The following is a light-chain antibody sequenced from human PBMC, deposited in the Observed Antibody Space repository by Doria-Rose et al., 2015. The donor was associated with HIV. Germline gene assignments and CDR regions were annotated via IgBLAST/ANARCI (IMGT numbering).Light chain of an antibody. J-gene: IGKJ5*01. CDR3: HQYNNWPT. V-gene: IGKV3-15*01. CDR1: QSVSTD. Sequence: TQSPETLSVSPGESAILSCGASQSVSTDLAWYQHKPGQAPRLLIWGASTRATGIPARFSGSGSGTEFTLTISSLQSEDFAIYFCHQYNNWPTFGQGTRLDIK. CDR2: GAS.